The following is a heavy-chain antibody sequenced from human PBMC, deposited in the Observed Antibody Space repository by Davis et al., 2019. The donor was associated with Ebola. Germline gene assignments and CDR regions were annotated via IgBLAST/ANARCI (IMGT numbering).Heavy chain of an antibody. CDR3: VRHSSVVLLLPAGGAFDY. CDR2: IYPRDSDT. CDR1: GYSFTSYW. V-gene: IGHV5-51*01. Sequence: PGGSLRLSCKGSGYSFTSYWIAWVRQMPGKGLEWMGIIYPRDSDTRYSPAFQGQVTISADKSTSTTFLQWSSLGASDTATYYCVRHSSVVLLLPAGGAFDYWGQGSLVTVSS. D-gene: IGHD4-23*01. J-gene: IGHJ4*02.